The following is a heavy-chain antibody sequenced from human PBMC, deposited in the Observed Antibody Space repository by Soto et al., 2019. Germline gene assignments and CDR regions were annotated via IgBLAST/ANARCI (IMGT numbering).Heavy chain of an antibody. V-gene: IGHV3-30*18. D-gene: IGHD2-2*01. CDR3: AKTGGGYQLLSYGMDV. Sequence: QVQLVESGGGVVQPGRSLRLSCAASGFTFSSYAMHWVRQAPGKGLEWVAVISYDGSNKYYADSVKGRFTISRDNSKNTLYLQMNSLRAEDTAVYYCAKTGGGYQLLSYGMDVWGQGTTVTVSS. CDR2: ISYDGSNK. CDR1: GFTFSSYA. J-gene: IGHJ6*02.